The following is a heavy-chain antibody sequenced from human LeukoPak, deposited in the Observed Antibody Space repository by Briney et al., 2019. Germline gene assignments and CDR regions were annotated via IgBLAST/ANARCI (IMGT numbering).Heavy chain of an antibody. J-gene: IGHJ6*03. CDR2: IYTSGST. V-gene: IGHV4-4*07. D-gene: IGHD5-18*01. Sequence: SETLSLPCTVSGGSISSYYWSWIRQPAGKGLEWIGRIYTSGSTNYNPSLKSRVTMSVDTSKHQFSLKLSSVTAADTDLYYCARDPGYSYGGPHDYMDVWGKGTTVTVSS. CDR1: GGSISSYY. CDR3: ARDPGYSYGGPHDYMDV.